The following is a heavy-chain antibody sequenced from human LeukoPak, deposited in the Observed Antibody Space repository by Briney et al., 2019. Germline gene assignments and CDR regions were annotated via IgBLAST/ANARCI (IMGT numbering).Heavy chain of an antibody. V-gene: IGHV7-4-1*02. CDR3: ARGILTGYYKDFDY. CDR1: GGTFSSYA. J-gene: IGHJ4*02. D-gene: IGHD3-9*01. Sequence: GASVKVSCKASGGTFSSYAISWVRQAPGQGLEWMGWINTNTGNPTYAQGFTGRFVFSLDTSVSTAYLQISSLKAEDTAVYYCARGILTGYYKDFDYWGQGTLVTVSS. CDR2: INTNTGNP.